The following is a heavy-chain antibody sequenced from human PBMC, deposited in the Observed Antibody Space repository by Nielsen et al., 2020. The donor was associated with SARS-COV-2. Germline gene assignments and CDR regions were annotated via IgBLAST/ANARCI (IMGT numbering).Heavy chain of an antibody. CDR2: IYTSGST. V-gene: IGHV4-61*02. J-gene: IGHJ6*02. CDR3: ARDTPLEWPGGMDV. D-gene: IGHD3-3*01. CDR1: GGSISSGGYY. Sequence: SETLSLTCTVSGGSISSGGYYWSWIRQHPGKGLEWIGRIYTSGSTNYNPSLTSRVTISVDTSTNQFSLKLSSVTAADTAVYYCARDTPLEWPGGMDVWGQGTTVTVSS.